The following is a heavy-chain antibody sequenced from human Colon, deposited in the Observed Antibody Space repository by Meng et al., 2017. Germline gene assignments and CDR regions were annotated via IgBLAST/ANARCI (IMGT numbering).Heavy chain of an antibody. J-gene: IGHJ4*02. CDR3: AREGGSSWY. CDR2: ISSRSNYI. Sequence: GESLKISCAASGFAFSSFTMNWVRQAPGKGLEWVSSISSRSNYIYYADSLKGRFAISRDNAKNSVYLQINTLTAGDTGVYYCAREGGSSWYWGQGTLVTVSS. D-gene: IGHD6-13*01. CDR1: GFAFSSFT. V-gene: IGHV3-21*01.